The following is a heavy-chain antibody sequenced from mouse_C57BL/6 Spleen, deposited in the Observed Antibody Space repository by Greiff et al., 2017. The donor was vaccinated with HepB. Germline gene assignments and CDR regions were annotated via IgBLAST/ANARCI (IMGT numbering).Heavy chain of an antibody. CDR1: GYTFTSYW. CDR2: IDPSDSYT. V-gene: IGHV1-59*01. CDR3: ATSTGAFDY. D-gene: IGHD4-1*02. J-gene: IGHJ2*01. Sequence: VQLQQSGAELVRPGTSVKLSCKASGYTFTSYWMHWVKQRPGQGLEWIGVIDPSDSYTNYNQKFKGKATLTVDTSSSTAYMQLSSLTSEDSAVYYCATSTGAFDYWGQGTTLTVSS.